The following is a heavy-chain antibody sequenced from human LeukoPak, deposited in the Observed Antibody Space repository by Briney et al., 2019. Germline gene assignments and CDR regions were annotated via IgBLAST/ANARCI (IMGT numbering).Heavy chain of an antibody. J-gene: IGHJ4*02. CDR2: INPNSGGT. V-gene: IGHV1-2*02. CDR3: AKLEQTFDFHY. CDR1: GYTFISYG. Sequence: ASVKVSCKASGYTFISYGISWVRQAPGQGLEWMGWINPNSGGTNYAQKFQGRVTMTRDTSISTAFMELSRLKSDDTAVYYCAKLEQTFDFHYWGQGTLVTVSS. D-gene: IGHD3-3*02.